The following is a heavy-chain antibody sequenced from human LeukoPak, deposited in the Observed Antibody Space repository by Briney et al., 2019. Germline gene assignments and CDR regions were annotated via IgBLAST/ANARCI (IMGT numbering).Heavy chain of an antibody. CDR3: AKHWEA. CDR2: ISYDGSNK. D-gene: IGHD1-26*01. J-gene: IGHJ4*02. V-gene: IGHV3-30-3*02. CDR1: GFTFSSYA. Sequence: GGSLRLSCAASGFTFSSYAMHWVRQAPGKGLEWVAVISYDGSNKYYADSVKGRFTISRDNSKNTLYLQMNSLRAEDTAVYYCAKHWEAWGQGTLVTVSS.